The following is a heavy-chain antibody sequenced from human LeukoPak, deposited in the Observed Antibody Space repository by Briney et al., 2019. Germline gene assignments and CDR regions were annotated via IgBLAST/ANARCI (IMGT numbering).Heavy chain of an antibody. V-gene: IGHV4-59*08. Sequence: SSETLSLTCTVSGGSISSYYWSWIRQPPGKGLEWIGYICYSGSTNYNPSLKSRVTISVDTSKNQFSLKLSSVTAADTAVYYCARHTVVTPMYDYWGQGTLVTVSS. CDR3: ARHTVVTPMYDY. CDR1: GGSISSYY. J-gene: IGHJ4*02. D-gene: IGHD4-23*01. CDR2: ICYSGST.